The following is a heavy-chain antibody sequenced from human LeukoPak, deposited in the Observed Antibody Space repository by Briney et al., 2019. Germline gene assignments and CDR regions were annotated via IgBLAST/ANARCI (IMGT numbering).Heavy chain of an antibody. CDR1: GFTFSSYA. V-gene: IGHV3-30*04. D-gene: IGHD1-26*01. CDR2: ISYDGSNK. CDR3: SRGGWALFVFAEYFQH. J-gene: IGHJ1*01. Sequence: GGSLRLSCAASGFTFSSYAVHWVRHAPGKGLEWVAGISYDGSNKYYADSVKGRFTISRDNSKNTLYLQVHSLRAEDTAVFYCSRGGWALFVFAEYFQHWGQGTLVTVSS.